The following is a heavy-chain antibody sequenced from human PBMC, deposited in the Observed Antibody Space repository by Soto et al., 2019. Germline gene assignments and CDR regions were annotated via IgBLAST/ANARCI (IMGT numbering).Heavy chain of an antibody. CDR1: GFTFDDYA. V-gene: IGHV3-9*01. CDR2: ISWNSGSI. Sequence: GGSLRLSCAASGFTFDDYAMHWVRQAPGKGLEWVSGISWNSGSIGYADSVKGRFTISRDNAKNSLYLQMNSLRAEDTALYYCAKDLGQYVLVRGVIPAWGQGTLVTVSS. CDR3: AKDLGQYVLVRGVIPA. D-gene: IGHD3-10*01. J-gene: IGHJ5*02.